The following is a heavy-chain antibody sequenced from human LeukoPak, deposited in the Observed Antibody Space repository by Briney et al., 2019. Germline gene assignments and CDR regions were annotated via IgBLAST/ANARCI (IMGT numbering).Heavy chain of an antibody. D-gene: IGHD1-26*01. V-gene: IGHV4-59*01. CDR2: IYYSGST. J-gene: IGHJ6*02. CDR1: GGSISSYY. Sequence: SETLSLTCTVSGGSISSYYWSWIRQPPGKGLEWIGYIYYSGSTNYNPSLKSRVTISVDTSKNQFSLKLSSVTAADTAVYYCARDLGIVASYGIDVWGQGTTVTVSS. CDR3: ARDLGIVASYGIDV.